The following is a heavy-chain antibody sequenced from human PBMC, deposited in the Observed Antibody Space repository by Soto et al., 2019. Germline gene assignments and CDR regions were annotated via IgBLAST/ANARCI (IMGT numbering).Heavy chain of an antibody. CDR2: ISYDGSNK. CDR1: GFTFSSYG. D-gene: IGHD1-26*01. CDR3: AKGPPRSRGSYYYYYYYGMDV. V-gene: IGHV3-30*18. J-gene: IGHJ6*02. Sequence: PGGSLRLSCAASGFTFSSYGMHWVRQAPGKGLEWVAVISYDGSNKYYADSVKGRFTISRDNSKNTLYLQMNSLRAEDTAVYYCAKGPPRSRGSYYYYYYYGMDVWGQGTTVTVSS.